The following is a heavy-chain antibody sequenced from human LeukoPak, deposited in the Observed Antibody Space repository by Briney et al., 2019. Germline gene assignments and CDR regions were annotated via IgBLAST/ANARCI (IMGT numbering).Heavy chain of an antibody. CDR3: ARVSRDYDSSGYYLIDAFDI. Sequence: GGSLRLSCAASGFTFSTYWMSWVRQAPGKGLEWVANIMQDGSEKYYVDSVKGRFTISRDNAKNSLYLQMNSLRAEDTAVYYCARVSRDYDSSGYYLIDAFDIWGQGTMVTVSS. CDR1: GFTFSTYW. J-gene: IGHJ3*02. CDR2: IMQDGSEK. D-gene: IGHD3-22*01. V-gene: IGHV3-7*01.